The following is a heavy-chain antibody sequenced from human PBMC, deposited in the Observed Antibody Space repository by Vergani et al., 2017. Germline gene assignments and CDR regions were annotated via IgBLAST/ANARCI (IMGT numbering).Heavy chain of an antibody. CDR3: ARSYDFWSGYFGY. D-gene: IGHD3-3*01. J-gene: IGHJ4*02. CDR1: GFTFSSYA. V-gene: IGHV3-23*01. CDR2: ISGSGGST. Sequence: EVQLLESGGGLVQPGGSLRLSCAASGFTFSSYAMSWVRQAPGKGLEWVSAISGSGGSTYYADSVKGRFTISRDNSKNTLYLQMNSLRAEDTAVYYCARSYDFWSGYFGYWGQGTLVTVSS.